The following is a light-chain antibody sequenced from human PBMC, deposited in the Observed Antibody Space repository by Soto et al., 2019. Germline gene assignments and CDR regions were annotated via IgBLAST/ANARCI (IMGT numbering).Light chain of an antibody. J-gene: IGKJ1*01. CDR3: QQCSTDPVT. V-gene: IGKV1-5*01. CDR1: RSVGNR. CDR2: DGS. Sequence: DIQMTQSPATLSASVGDRVIITCRASRSVGNRLAWYQQKPGKAPRVLIFDGSTLRSGVPSRFSGSGSGTEFSLTISSLQPDDFATYYCQQCSTDPVTFGQGTKV.